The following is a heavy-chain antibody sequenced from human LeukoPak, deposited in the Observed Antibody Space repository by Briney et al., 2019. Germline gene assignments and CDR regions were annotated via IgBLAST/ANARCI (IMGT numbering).Heavy chain of an antibody. CDR2: INHSGST. D-gene: IGHD1-1*01. V-gene: IGHV4-34*01. Sequence: PSETLSLTCAVYGGSFSGYYWSWIRQPPGKGLERIGEINHSGSTKYNPSPKSRVTISVDTSKNQFSLKLSSLTAAATARIFWWRGLVSWNDIYFVSGGEGTLVPVSS. CDR1: GGSFSGYY. J-gene: IGHJ4*02. CDR3: WRGLVSWNDIYFVS.